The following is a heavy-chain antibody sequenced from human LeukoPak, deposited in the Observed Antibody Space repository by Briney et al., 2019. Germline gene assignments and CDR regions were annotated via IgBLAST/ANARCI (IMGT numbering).Heavy chain of an antibody. Sequence: GPSVKVSCKAYGYTFTGYYMHWVRHAPGHGLGWMGWINPNSGGTNYAKKFQGRVTMTRDTSISTAYMELSRLRSDDTAVYYCARAARKIGYCSGGSCYYFDYWGQGTLVTVSS. CDR2: INPNSGGT. V-gene: IGHV1-2*02. CDR3: ARAARKIGYCSGGSCYYFDY. D-gene: IGHD2-15*01. CDR1: GYTFTGYY. J-gene: IGHJ4*02.